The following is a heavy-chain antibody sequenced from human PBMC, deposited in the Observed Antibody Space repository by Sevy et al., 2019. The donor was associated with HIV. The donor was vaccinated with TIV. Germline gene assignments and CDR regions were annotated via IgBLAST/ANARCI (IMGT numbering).Heavy chain of an antibody. CDR3: ARDGGCSSTSCLLYFDS. CDR2: FSSRSSYI. V-gene: IGHV3-21*01. Sequence: GGSLRLSCAASGFTFSDYYMNWVRQAPAKGLEWVSCFSSRSSYIHYADSVRGRFTISRDNAKNSLYLQMNSLRVDDTAVYFCARDGGCSSTSCLLYFDSWGQGALVTVSS. CDR1: GFTFSDYY. J-gene: IGHJ4*02. D-gene: IGHD2-2*01.